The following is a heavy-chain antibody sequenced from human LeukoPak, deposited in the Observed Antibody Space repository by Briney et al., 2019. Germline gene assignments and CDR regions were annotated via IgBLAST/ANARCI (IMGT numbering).Heavy chain of an antibody. J-gene: IGHJ4*02. V-gene: IGHV3-33*01. D-gene: IGHD4-23*01. CDR1: AFTFSNYD. CDR2: IWGDGNRQ. CDR3: ARGRWIDC. Sequence: GGSLRLSCAASAFTFSNYDIHCVRQTPGKGLEWVAGIWGDGNRQYYTESVRGRFTISRDNSRNAAYLEMSSLRVDDTAIYYCARGRWIDCWGQGALVTVSS.